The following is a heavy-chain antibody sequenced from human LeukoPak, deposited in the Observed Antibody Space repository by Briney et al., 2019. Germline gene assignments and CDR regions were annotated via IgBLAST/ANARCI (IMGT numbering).Heavy chain of an antibody. CDR2: IRYDGSNK. V-gene: IGHV3-30*02. Sequence: PGGSLRLSCAASGFTFSSYGMHWVRQAPGKGLEWVAFIRYDGSNKYYADSVKGRFTISRDNSKNTLYLQMNSLRAEDTAVYYCAKVGDYDKHYYMDVWGKGTTVTISS. D-gene: IGHD3-9*01. CDR1: GFTFSSYG. J-gene: IGHJ6*03. CDR3: AKVGDYDKHYYMDV.